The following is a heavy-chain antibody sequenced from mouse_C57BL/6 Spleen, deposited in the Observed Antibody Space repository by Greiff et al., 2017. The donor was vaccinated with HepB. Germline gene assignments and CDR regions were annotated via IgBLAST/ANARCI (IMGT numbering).Heavy chain of an antibody. CDR3: AGVIYDGYFLAY. J-gene: IGHJ3*01. V-gene: IGHV1-42*01. D-gene: IGHD2-3*01. CDR2: IKPSTGGT. Sequence: EVQLQQSGPELVKPGASVKISCKASGYSFTGYYMNWVKQSPEKSLEWIGEIKPSTGGTTYNQKFKAKATLTVDKSSSTAYMQHKSLTSEDSAVYYCAGVIYDGYFLAYWGQGTLVTVSA. CDR1: GYSFTGYY.